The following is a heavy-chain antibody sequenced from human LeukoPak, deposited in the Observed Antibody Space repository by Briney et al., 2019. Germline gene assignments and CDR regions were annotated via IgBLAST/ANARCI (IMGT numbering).Heavy chain of an antibody. CDR3: SRENGAFSPFGY. D-gene: IGHD2-8*01. Sequence: PSEPLSLTCGVSGGSITSTNWWSWVRQPPGQGLEWIGEVSLSGLTNYNPSLSSRVIMALDTSKNHLSLNLTSVTAADTAVYYCSRENGAFSPFGYWGQGTLVTVPS. CDR1: GGSITSTNW. CDR2: VSLSGLT. V-gene: IGHV4-4*02. J-gene: IGHJ4*02.